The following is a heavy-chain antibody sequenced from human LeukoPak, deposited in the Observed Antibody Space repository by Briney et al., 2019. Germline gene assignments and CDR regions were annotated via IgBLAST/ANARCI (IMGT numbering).Heavy chain of an antibody. CDR2: IYYSGST. D-gene: IGHD3-16*02. Sequence: PSETLSLTCTVSGGSISSSSYYWGWIRQPPGKGLEWIGSIYYSGSTYYNPSLKSRVTISLDTSKNQFSLKLSSVTAADTAVYYCARGREVGYLKRLDAFDIWGQGTMVTVSS. CDR3: ARGREVGYLKRLDAFDI. J-gene: IGHJ3*02. V-gene: IGHV4-39*07. CDR1: GGSISSSSYY.